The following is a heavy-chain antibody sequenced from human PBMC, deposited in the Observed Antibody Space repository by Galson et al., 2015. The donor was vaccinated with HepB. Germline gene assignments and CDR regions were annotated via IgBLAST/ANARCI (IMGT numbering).Heavy chain of an antibody. Sequence: QSGAEVKKPGASVKVSCKASGYTFTSYGISWVRQAPGQGLEWMGWISAYNGNTNYAQKLQGRVPMTTDTSTSTAYMELRSLRSDDTAVYYCARGVVPAAMPWYYYYMDVWGKGTTVTVSS. J-gene: IGHJ6*03. CDR2: ISAYNGNT. CDR1: GYTFTSYG. V-gene: IGHV1-18*01. D-gene: IGHD2-2*01. CDR3: ARGVVPAAMPWYYYYMDV.